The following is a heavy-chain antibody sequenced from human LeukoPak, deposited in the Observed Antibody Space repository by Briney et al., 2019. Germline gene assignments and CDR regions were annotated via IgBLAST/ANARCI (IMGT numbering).Heavy chain of an antibody. CDR1: GYSFTSYG. Sequence: GESLKISCKGSGYSFTSYGISWVRQAPGQGLEWMGWISAYNGNTNYAQKLQGRVTMTTDTSTSTAYMELRSLRSDDTAVYYCARAGAGEVGATTGFDYWGQGTLVTASS. CDR2: ISAYNGNT. CDR3: ARAGAGEVGATTGFDY. J-gene: IGHJ4*02. D-gene: IGHD1-26*01. V-gene: IGHV1-18*01.